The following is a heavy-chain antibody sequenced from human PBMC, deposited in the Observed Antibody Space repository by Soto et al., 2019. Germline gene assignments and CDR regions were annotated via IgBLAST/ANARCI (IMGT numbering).Heavy chain of an antibody. Sequence: QVQLVQSGAEVKKPGASVKVSCKASGYTFTSYAMHWVRQAPGQRLEWMGWINAGNGTTKYSQKFQGRVTITRDTSASTANMELSSLRYEDTAVYYGARVEVLRYFDWTWAFDIWGQGTMVTVSS. CDR2: INAGNGTT. CDR1: GYTFTSYA. D-gene: IGHD3-9*01. CDR3: ARVEVLRYFDWTWAFDI. J-gene: IGHJ3*02. V-gene: IGHV1-3*01.